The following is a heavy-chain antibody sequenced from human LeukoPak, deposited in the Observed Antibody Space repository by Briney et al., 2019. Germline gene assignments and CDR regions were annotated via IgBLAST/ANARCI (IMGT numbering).Heavy chain of an antibody. CDR1: GFTFSDYY. D-gene: IGHD6-13*01. Sequence: GGSLRLSCAASGFTFSDYYMSWIRQAPGKGLEWVSYISSSGSTIYYADSVKGRFTISRDNAKNSLYLQMNSLRAEDTAVYYCARSYSSSWYEYYYYYYMDVWGKGTTVTVSS. CDR2: ISSSGSTI. CDR3: ARSYSSSWYEYYYYYYMDV. V-gene: IGHV3-11*04. J-gene: IGHJ6*03.